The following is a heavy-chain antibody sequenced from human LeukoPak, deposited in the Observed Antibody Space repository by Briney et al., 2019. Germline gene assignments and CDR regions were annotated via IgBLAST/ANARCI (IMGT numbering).Heavy chain of an antibody. CDR3: ARDPPREKGSSGWYEGY. CDR2: ISSSSSYI. V-gene: IGHV3-21*01. CDR1: GFTFSSYS. Sequence: GGSLRLSCAASGFTFSSYSMNWVRQAPWKGLEWVSSISSSSSYIYYADSVKGRFTISRDNAKNSLYLQMNSLRAEDTAVYYCARDPPREKGSSGWYEGYWGQGTLVTVSS. D-gene: IGHD6-19*01. J-gene: IGHJ4*02.